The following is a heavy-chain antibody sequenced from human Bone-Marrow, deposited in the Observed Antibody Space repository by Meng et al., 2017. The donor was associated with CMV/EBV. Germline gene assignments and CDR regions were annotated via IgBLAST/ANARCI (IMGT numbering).Heavy chain of an antibody. Sequence: GGSRRLSCAAPGFTLSSYWMHWVRQAPGKGLVWVSCINRDGSDTRYADSVKGRFTISIDNAKNTLYLQMNSLRVEDTAVYYCARDRRDFWSGFDHYYYGMDVWGQGTTVTVSS. D-gene: IGHD3-3*01. CDR1: GFTLSSYW. J-gene: IGHJ6*02. CDR2: INRDGSDT. V-gene: IGHV3-74*01. CDR3: ARDRRDFWSGFDHYYYGMDV.